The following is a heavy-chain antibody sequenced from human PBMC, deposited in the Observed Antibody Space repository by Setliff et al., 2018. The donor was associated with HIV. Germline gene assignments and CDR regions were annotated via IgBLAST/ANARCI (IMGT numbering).Heavy chain of an antibody. J-gene: IGHJ5*02. Sequence: PSETLSLTCTVSGSSISSNYYWAWIRQAPGKGLEWIGCIDASANTYYIPSLKSRATISIDTSKNQRSLKLRSVTAADTAVYYCARIGSGWSVGWFDPWGQGTLVAVSS. CDR2: IDASANT. V-gene: IGHV4-38-2*02. CDR3: ARIGSGWSVGWFDP. D-gene: IGHD6-13*01. CDR1: GSSISSNYY.